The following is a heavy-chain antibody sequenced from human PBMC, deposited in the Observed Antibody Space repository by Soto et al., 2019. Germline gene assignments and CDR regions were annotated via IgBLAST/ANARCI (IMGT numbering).Heavy chain of an antibody. D-gene: IGHD2-21*01. Sequence: PSETLSLTCTVSGGSISSGGYYWSWIRQHPGKGLEWIGYIYYSGSTYYNPSLKSRVTISVDTSKNQFSLKLSSVTAADTAVYYCAKDRVDMAIGSPWGQGTLVTLSS. J-gene: IGHJ5*02. CDR1: GGSISSGGYY. CDR2: IYYSGST. CDR3: AKDRVDMAIGSP. V-gene: IGHV4-31*03.